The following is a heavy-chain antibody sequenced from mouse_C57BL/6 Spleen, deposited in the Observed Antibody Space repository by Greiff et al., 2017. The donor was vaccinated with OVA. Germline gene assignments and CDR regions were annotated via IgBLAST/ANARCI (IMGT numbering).Heavy chain of an antibody. CDR3: AREKLSAWFAY. Sequence: VKLQQPGAELVKPGASVKLSCKASGYTFTSYWMHWVKQRPGQGLEWIGMIHPNSGSTNYNEKFKSKATLTVDKSSSTAYMQLSSMTSEDSAVYYCAREKLSAWFAYWGQGTLVTVSA. J-gene: IGHJ3*01. CDR1: GYTFTSYW. CDR2: IHPNSGST. D-gene: IGHD1-1*02. V-gene: IGHV1-64*01.